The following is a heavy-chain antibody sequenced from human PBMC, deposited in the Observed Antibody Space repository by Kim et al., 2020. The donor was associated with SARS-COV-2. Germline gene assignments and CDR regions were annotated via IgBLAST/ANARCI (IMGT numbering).Heavy chain of an antibody. CDR3: AKDIRSSWSGYIPPYYYYGMDV. J-gene: IGHJ6*02. D-gene: IGHD3-3*01. CDR2: ISWNSGSI. CDR1: GFTFDDYA. Sequence: GGSLRLSCAASGFTFDDYAMHWVRQAPGKGLEWVSGISWNSGSIDYADSVKGRFTISRDNAKNSLYLQMNSLRAEDTALYYCAKDIRSSWSGYIPPYYYYGMDVWGQGTTVTVSS. V-gene: IGHV3-9*01.